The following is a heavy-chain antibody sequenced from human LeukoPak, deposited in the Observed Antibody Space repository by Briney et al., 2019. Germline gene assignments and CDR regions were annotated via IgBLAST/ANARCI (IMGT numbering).Heavy chain of an antibody. D-gene: IGHD4-11*01. Sequence: ASVTVSCTVSGVVLTEVSVHWVRQAPGKGLEWMASLDRETDETIYAQNFQGRVTMTEDTSTDTAYMEVRRLTSEDTALYFCITDHYNNHGNFDFWGQGTLLNVAS. V-gene: IGHV1-24*01. CDR1: GVVLTEVS. CDR3: ITDHYNNHGNFDF. J-gene: IGHJ4*02. CDR2: LDRETDET.